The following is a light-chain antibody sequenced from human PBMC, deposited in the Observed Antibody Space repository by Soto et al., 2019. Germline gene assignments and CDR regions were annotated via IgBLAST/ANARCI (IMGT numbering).Light chain of an antibody. CDR1: QTVSDD. V-gene: IGKV3-15*01. CDR3: QQYHDWPPIT. CDR2: GAS. J-gene: IGKJ3*01. Sequence: EIVMTQSPATLFVSPGERATLSCRASQTVSDDFAWYQQKPGQAPRLLIYGASTRATDIPARFSGGGSGTEFTLTISSIQSEDSAIYYCQQYHDWPPITFGPGTKVNI.